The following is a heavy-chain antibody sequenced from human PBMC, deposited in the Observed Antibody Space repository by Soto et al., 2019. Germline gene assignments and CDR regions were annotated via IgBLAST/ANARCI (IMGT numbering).Heavy chain of an antibody. CDR1: GGSISSGGYY. CDR2: IYYSGST. V-gene: IGHV4-31*03. J-gene: IGHJ5*02. CDR3: ARVNNYYGSGSYKWFDP. D-gene: IGHD3-10*01. Sequence: QVQLQESGPGLVKPSQTLSLTCTVSGGSISSGGYYWSWIRQHPGKGLEWIGYIYYSGSTYYNPSLKSRVTISVDTSKNQFSLKLSSVTAADTAVYYCARVNNYYGSGSYKWFDPWGQGTLVTVSS.